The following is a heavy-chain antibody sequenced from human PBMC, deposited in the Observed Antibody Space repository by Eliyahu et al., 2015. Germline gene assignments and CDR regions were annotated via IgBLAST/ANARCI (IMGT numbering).Heavy chain of an antibody. CDR3: ARGGYLWLLD. CDR2: IWYXGSNK. D-gene: IGHD5-18*01. J-gene: IGHJ4*02. V-gene: IGHV3-33*01. Sequence: RWXRQALGXGLERVXVIWYXGSNKYYADSVKGRFTISRDNSKNTLYLQMNSLRAEDTAVYYCARGGYLWLLDWGQGTLVTVSS.